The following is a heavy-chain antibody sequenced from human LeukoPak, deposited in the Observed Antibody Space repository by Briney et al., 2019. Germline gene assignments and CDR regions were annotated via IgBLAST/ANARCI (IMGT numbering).Heavy chain of an antibody. CDR1: GYTLAELS. CDR2: FDPEDGET. D-gene: IGHD6-13*01. V-gene: IGHV1-24*01. J-gene: IGHJ5*02. CDR3: ATDSTGSSWYRDWSDP. Sequence: ASVKVSCKVSGYTLAELSMHWVRQAPGKGLEWMGGFDPEDGETIYAQRFQGRVTMTEDTSTDTAYMELSSLRSEDTAVYYCATDSTGSSWYRDWSDPWGQGTLVTVSS.